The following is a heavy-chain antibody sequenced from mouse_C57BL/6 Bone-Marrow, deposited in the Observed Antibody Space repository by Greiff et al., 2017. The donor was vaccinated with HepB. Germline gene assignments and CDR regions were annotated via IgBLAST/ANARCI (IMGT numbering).Heavy chain of an antibody. D-gene: IGHD1-1*01. CDR2: ISYSGST. CDR3: ARFHYYYGSSWYFDV. Sequence: EVQGVESGPGLAKPSQTLSLTCSVTGYSITSDYWNWIRKFPGNKLEYMGYISYSGSTYYNPSLKSRISITRDTSKNQYYLQLNSVTTEDTATYYCARFHYYYGSSWYFDVWGTGTTVTVSS. CDR1: GYSITSDY. J-gene: IGHJ1*03. V-gene: IGHV3-8*01.